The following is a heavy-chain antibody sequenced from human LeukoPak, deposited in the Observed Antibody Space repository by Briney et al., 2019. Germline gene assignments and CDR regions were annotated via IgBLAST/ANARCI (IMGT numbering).Heavy chain of an antibody. CDR2: IIPILGIA. D-gene: IGHD6-13*01. CDR3: ARFGAAAGTGHDY. Sequence: ASVKVSCKASGGAFSSYAISWVRQAPGQGLEWMGRIIPILGIANYAQKFQGRVTITADKSTSTAYMKLSSLRSEDTAVYYCARFGAAAGTGHDYWGQGTLVTVSS. CDR1: GGAFSSYA. J-gene: IGHJ4*02. V-gene: IGHV1-69*04.